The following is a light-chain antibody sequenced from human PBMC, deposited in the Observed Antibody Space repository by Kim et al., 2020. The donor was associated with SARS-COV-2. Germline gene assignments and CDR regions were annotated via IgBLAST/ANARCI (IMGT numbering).Light chain of an antibody. V-gene: IGKV3-20*01. CDR1: QSVSSTS. CDR3: QTYDETWST. Sequence: LSPGERATLSCGASQSVSSTSLVWYQQKPGQTPRLLIYATSTRAPDIPDRFSGSGSGTDFTLTINRLDPEDFAVYFCQTYDETWSTFGQGTKLEI. J-gene: IGKJ2*02. CDR2: ATS.